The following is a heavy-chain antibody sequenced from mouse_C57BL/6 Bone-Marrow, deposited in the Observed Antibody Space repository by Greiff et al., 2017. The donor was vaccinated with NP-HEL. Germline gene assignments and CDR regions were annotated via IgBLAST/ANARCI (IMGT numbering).Heavy chain of an antibody. CDR3: TSSNYSYYAMDY. Sequence: VQLKQSGAELVRPGASVKLSCTASGFNIKDYYMHWVKQRPEQGLEWIGRIDPEDGDTEYAPKFQGKATMTADTSSNTAYLQLSSLTSEDTAVYYCTSSNYSYYAMDYWGQGTSVTVSS. J-gene: IGHJ4*01. CDR2: IDPEDGDT. V-gene: IGHV14-1*01. D-gene: IGHD2-5*01. CDR1: GFNIKDYY.